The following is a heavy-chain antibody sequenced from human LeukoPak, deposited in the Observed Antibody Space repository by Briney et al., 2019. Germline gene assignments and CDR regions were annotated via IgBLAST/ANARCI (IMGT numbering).Heavy chain of an antibody. CDR1: GYTFTSYD. D-gene: IGHD3-10*01. CDR2: MNPNSGNT. J-gene: IGHJ4*02. CDR3: ARNSMVRGVIGY. Sequence: ASVKVSCKASGYTFTSYDINWVRQATGQGLEWMGWMNPNSGNTGYAQKLQGRVTMTTDTSTSTAYMELRSLRSDDTAVYYCARNSMVRGVIGYWGQGTLVTVSS. V-gene: IGHV1-8*01.